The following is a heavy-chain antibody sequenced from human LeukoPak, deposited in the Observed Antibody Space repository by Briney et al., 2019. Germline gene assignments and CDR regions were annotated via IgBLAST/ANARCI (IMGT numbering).Heavy chain of an antibody. CDR2: MNPNSGNT. D-gene: IGHD3-9*01. CDR1: GYTFTSYD. J-gene: IGHJ3*02. V-gene: IGHV1-8*01. Sequence: GASVKVSRKASGYTFTSYDINWVRQATGQGLEWMGWMNPNSGNTGYAQKFQGRVTMTRNTSISTAYMELSSLRSEDTAVYYCATNRLVSDAFDIWGQGTMVTVSS. CDR3: ATNRLVSDAFDI.